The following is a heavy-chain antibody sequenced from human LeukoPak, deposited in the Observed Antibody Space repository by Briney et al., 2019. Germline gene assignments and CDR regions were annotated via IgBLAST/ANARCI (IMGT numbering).Heavy chain of an antibody. CDR2: IYYSGST. CDR1: GGSISSYY. V-gene: IGHV4-59*01. Sequence: PSETLSLTCTVSGGSISSYYWSWVRQPPGKGLEWIGYIYYSGSTNYNPSLKSRVTISVDTSKNQFSLKLSSVTAADTAVYYCARVSSGWYPNYYYYYGMDVWGKGTTVTVSS. CDR3: ARVSSGWYPNYYYYYGMDV. J-gene: IGHJ6*04. D-gene: IGHD6-19*01.